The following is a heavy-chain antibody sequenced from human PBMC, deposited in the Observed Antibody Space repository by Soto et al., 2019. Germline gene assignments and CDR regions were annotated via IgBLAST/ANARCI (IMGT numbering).Heavy chain of an antibody. V-gene: IGHV1-18*01. D-gene: IGHD6-6*01. CDR1: GYTFTSYG. J-gene: IGHJ6*02. Sequence: QVQLVQSGAEVKKPGASVKVSCKASGYTFTSYGVSWVRQAPGLGLEWMGWISAYNGNTNYAQKLQGRVTMTTDTSTSSAYMELRSLRSDDTVVYYCARGNLYSSSSGRYYYYGMDVWGQGTTVTVSS. CDR2: ISAYNGNT. CDR3: ARGNLYSSSSGRYYYYGMDV.